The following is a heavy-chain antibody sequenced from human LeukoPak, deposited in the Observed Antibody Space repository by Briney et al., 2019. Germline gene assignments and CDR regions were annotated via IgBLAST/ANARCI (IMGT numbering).Heavy chain of an antibody. CDR3: SRRGLLSDY. CDR1: GGSISSYY. Sequence: PSETLSLTCTVSGGSISSYYWTWIRQPAGKGLEWVGRMYISGETNYNPSLNNRATLSLDTSKNQFSLKLRSLTAADTAVYYCSRRGLLSDYWGQGTLVTVSS. D-gene: IGHD2-2*01. CDR2: MYISGET. J-gene: IGHJ4*02. V-gene: IGHV4-4*07.